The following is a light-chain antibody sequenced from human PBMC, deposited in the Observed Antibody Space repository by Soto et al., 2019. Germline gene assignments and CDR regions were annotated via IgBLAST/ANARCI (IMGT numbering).Light chain of an antibody. V-gene: IGKV4-1*01. CDR3: QQYYSTPRT. CDR2: WAS. Sequence: DIVMTQSPDSLAVSLGERATINCKSSQSVLYSSNNKNYLAWYQQKPGQPPKLLIYWASTRESGVPDRFSGSRSGRDITLPISSVQAEAVAVYCCQQYYSTPRTFGQWTKLEIK. CDR1: QSVLYSSNNKNY. J-gene: IGKJ2*01.